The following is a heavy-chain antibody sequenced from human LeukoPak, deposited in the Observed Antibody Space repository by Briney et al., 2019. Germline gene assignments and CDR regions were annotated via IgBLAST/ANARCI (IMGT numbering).Heavy chain of an antibody. CDR2: ISSSSSYI. D-gene: IGHD2-2*01. Sequence: GGSLRLSCAASGFTFSSYAMSWVRQAPGKGLEWVSSISSSSSYIYYADSVKGRFTISRDNAKNSLYLQMNSLRAEDTAVYYCARDNYFQLAIDYWGQGTLVTVSS. CDR1: GFTFSSYA. CDR3: ARDNYFQLAIDY. V-gene: IGHV3-21*01. J-gene: IGHJ4*02.